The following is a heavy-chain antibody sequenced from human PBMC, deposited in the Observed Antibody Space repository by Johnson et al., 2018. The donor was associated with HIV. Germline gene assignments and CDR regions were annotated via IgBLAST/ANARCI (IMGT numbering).Heavy chain of an antibody. CDR2: IPNDGSNE. Sequence: QEKLVESGRGVVQPGGSLRLSCVASGFTFSRYGMHWVRQAPGKGLEWVAFIPNDGSNEYYADSVKGRFTISRDNSKNTLYLQMNSLRAEDTAVYYCARDPAYCGGDWCGAFDIWGQGTMVTVSS. CDR1: GFTFSRYG. D-gene: IGHD2-21*02. CDR3: ARDPAYCGGDWCGAFDI. J-gene: IGHJ3*02. V-gene: IGHV3-30*02.